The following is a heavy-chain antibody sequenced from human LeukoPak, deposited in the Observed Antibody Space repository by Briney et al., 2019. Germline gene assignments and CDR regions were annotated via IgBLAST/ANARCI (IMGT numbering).Heavy chain of an antibody. Sequence: SQTLSLTCAISGDSVSSNSVTWNWIRQSPSRGLEWLGRTYYRSTWYNDYAVSVRGRITVNPDTSKNQFSLHLNSVTPEDTAVYYCARDLEYSYGYWFDPWGQGTLVTVSS. CDR3: ARDLEYSYGYWFDP. CDR1: GDSVSSNSVT. CDR2: TYYRSTWYN. D-gene: IGHD5-18*01. J-gene: IGHJ5*02. V-gene: IGHV6-1*01.